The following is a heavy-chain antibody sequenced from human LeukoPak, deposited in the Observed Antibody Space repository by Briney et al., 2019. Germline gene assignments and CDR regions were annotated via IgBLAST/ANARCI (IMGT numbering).Heavy chain of an antibody. V-gene: IGHV3-48*03. CDR1: GFTFRSYE. J-gene: IGHJ4*02. CDR2: ISSSGSTI. CDR3: KGYYDSSGYKAY. D-gene: IGHD3-22*01. Sequence: GGSLRLPCVASGFTFRSYEMNWVRQAPGKGLEWVSYISSSGSTIYYADSVKGRFTISRDNAKNSLYLQMNSLRAEDTAVYYCKGYYDSSGYKAYWGQGTLVTVSS.